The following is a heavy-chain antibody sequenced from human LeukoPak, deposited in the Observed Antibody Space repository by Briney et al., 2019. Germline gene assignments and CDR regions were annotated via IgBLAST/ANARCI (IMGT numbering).Heavy chain of an antibody. Sequence: SETLSLTCTVSGGSISSSSYYWGWIRQPPGKGLEWIGSIYYSGSTYYNPSLKSRVTISVDTSKNQFSLKLSSVTAADTAVYYCARSCRILDIVATIRARLGGNGFDIWGQGTLVTVSS. D-gene: IGHD5-12*01. V-gene: IGHV4-39*01. CDR3: ARSCRILDIVATIRARLGGNGFDI. J-gene: IGHJ3*02. CDR1: GGSISSSSYY. CDR2: IYYSGST.